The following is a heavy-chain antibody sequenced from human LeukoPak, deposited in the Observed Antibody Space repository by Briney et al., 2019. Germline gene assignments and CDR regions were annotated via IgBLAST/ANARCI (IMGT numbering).Heavy chain of an antibody. CDR2: FDPEDGET. CDR3: ATDNLVNRYCSSTSCFRRRWFDP. V-gene: IGHV1-24*01. J-gene: IGHJ5*02. Sequence: ASVKVSCKVSGYTLTELSMHWVRQAPGKGLEWMGGFDPEDGETIYAQKFQGRVTMTEDTSTDTAYMELSSPRSEDTAVYYCATDNLVNRYCSSTSCFRRRWFDPWGQGTLVTVSS. D-gene: IGHD2-2*01. CDR1: GYTLTELS.